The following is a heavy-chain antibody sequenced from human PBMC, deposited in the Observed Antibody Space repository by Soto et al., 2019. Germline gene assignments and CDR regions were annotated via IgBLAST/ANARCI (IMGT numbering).Heavy chain of an antibody. Sequence: SVKVSCKASGGTFSSYAISWVRQAPGQGLEWMGGIIPIFGTANYAQKFQGRVTITADESTSTAYMELRSLRSDDTAVYYCARIRGRYFDWLDAFDIWGQGTMVTVSS. V-gene: IGHV1-69*13. J-gene: IGHJ3*02. CDR1: GGTFSSYA. D-gene: IGHD3-9*01. CDR3: ARIRGRYFDWLDAFDI. CDR2: IIPIFGTA.